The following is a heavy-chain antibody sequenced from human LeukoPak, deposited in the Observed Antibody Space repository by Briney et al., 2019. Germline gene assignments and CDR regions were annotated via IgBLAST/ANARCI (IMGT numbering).Heavy chain of an antibody. J-gene: IGHJ6*02. CDR2: IYSGGTT. Sequence: QSGGSLRLSCVASGFTVSTTYMGWVRQAPGKGLEWVSVIYSGGTTYCADSVKGRFTFSRDNSKNTLYLQMNSLRAEDTAVYYCAKEGRDVKNARYGMDVWGQGTTVTVSS. CDR1: GFTVSTTY. CDR3: AKEGRDVKNARYGMDV. V-gene: IGHV3-53*01. D-gene: IGHD5-24*01.